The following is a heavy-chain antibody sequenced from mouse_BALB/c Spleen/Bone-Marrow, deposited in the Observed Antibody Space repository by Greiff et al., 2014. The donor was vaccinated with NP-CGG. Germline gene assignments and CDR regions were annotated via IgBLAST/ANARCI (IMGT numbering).Heavy chain of an antibody. CDR1: GYTFSSYW. CDR3: ARGGYYGPQFDF. V-gene: IGHV1-9*01. D-gene: IGHD1-2*01. CDR2: ILPGSASN. J-gene: IGHJ3*01. Sequence: QVQLQQSGAELMKPGASVKISCKATGYTFSSYWLEWVKQRPGHGLEWIGEILPGSASNNYNEKFKGKATFAADTSSNTAYMQLRCLTSEDSAVYYCARGGYYGPQFDFWGQGTLVTVSA.